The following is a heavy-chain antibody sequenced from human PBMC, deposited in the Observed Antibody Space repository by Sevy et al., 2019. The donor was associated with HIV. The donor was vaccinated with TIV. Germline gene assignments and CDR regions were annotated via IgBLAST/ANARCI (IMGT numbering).Heavy chain of an antibody. J-gene: IGHJ4*02. D-gene: IGHD3-10*01. Sequence: GGSLRLSCAASGFTFSRHGMHWVRQAPGKGLEWVAVIWYDGSNKYYGDSVKGRFTISRDNSKNTLYLKMNSLRAEDTAVYYCVRDRPVSGTTQLDYWGQGTLVTVSS. V-gene: IGHV3-33*01. CDR3: VRDRPVSGTTQLDY. CDR1: GFTFSRHG. CDR2: IWYDGSNK.